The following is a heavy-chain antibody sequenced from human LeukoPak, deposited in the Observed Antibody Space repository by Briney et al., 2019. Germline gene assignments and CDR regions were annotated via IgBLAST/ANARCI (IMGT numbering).Heavy chain of an antibody. V-gene: IGHV3-23*01. CDR3: VKRSGTNAFDI. J-gene: IGHJ3*02. CDR1: GFTFSTYG. CDR2: ISGSGAST. D-gene: IGHD1-26*01. Sequence: PGGSLRLSCAASGFTFSTYGLHWVRQAPGKGLEWVSGISGSGASTNYAESVKGRFTISRDNSKNTLYLQMNSLRAEDTAVYYCVKRSGTNAFDIWGQGTMVTVSS.